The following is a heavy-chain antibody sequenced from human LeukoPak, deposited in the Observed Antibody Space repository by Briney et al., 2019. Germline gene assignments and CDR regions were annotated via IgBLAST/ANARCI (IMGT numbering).Heavy chain of an antibody. J-gene: IGHJ4*02. V-gene: IGHV3-15*01. D-gene: IGHD2-15*01. CDR2: VRSKSSGKTT. Sequence: PGGSLRLSCAASGFALSDVWMTWVRQAPGKGLEWVGRVRSKSSGKTTEYAAPAKGRFSISKDDSKNTLFLEMNSLKTEDTAIYYCTSIPPGYCRSGTCGSHDYWGQGTLVTVSS. CDR3: TSIPPGYCRSGTCGSHDY. CDR1: GFALSDVW.